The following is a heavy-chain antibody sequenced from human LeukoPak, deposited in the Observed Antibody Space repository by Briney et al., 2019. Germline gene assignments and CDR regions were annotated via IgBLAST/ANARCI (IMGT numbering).Heavy chain of an antibody. V-gene: IGHV3-9*01. CDR2: ISWNSGSI. CDR3: AKDLVLGGTTGFDY. D-gene: IGHD3-16*01. CDR1: GFTFDDYA. J-gene: IGHJ4*02. Sequence: PGRSLRLSCAASGFTFDDYAMHWVRQAPGKGLEWVSGISWNSGSIGYADSVKGRFAISRDNAKNSLYLQMNSLRAEDTALYYCAKDLVLGGTTGFDYWGQGTLVTVSS.